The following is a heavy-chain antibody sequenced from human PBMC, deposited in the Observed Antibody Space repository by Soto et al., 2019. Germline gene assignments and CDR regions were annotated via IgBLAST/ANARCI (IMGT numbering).Heavy chain of an antibody. J-gene: IGHJ4*02. Sequence: GGSLSLSCVASGFTFSSYAMHWVRQAPGKGLEWVAVISYDGSNKYYADSVKGRFTISRDNSKNTLYLQMNSLRAEDTAVYYCARDAYYYGSGSPAYWGQGTLVTVSS. CDR3: ARDAYYYGSGSPAY. CDR1: GFTFSSYA. V-gene: IGHV3-30-3*01. CDR2: ISYDGSNK. D-gene: IGHD3-10*01.